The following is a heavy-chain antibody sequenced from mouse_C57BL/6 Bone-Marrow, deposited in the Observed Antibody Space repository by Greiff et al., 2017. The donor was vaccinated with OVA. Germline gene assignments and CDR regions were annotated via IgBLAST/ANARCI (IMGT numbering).Heavy chain of an antibody. J-gene: IGHJ2*01. V-gene: IGHV1-61*01. Sequence: QVQLQQPGAELVRPGSSVKLSCKASGYTFTSYWMDWVKQRPGQGLEWIGNIYPSDSETHYNQKFKDKATLTVDKSSSTAYMQLSSLTSEDSAVYYCARPSYYSNYGDYWGQGTTLTVSS. CDR1: GYTFTSYW. CDR2: IYPSDSET. CDR3: ARPSYYSNYGDY. D-gene: IGHD2-5*01.